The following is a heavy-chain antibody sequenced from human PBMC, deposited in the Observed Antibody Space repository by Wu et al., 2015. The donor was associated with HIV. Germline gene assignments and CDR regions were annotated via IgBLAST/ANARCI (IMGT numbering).Heavy chain of an antibody. Sequence: QMQLVQSGPEVKKPGTSVKFSCKSSGFTLSNSNLQWVRQARGQRLEWIGWIVAGSGNTNYAENFLERATITRDMSTSTAYMELASLRSEDTAVYYCAADSAGALRAFDIWGQGQWSPSLQ. D-gene: IGHD3-10*01. CDR3: AADSAGALRAFDI. CDR2: IVAGSGNT. V-gene: IGHV1-58*01. J-gene: IGHJ3*02. CDR1: GFTLSNSN.